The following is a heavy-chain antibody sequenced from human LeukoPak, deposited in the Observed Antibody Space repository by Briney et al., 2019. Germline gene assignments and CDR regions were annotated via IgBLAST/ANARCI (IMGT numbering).Heavy chain of an antibody. J-gene: IGHJ5*02. CDR2: IGSSSSYI. Sequence: SGVSLRLSCAASGFTFSSYSMNWVRQAPGKGLEWVSSIGSSSSYIYYADSVKGRFTISRDNAKNSLYLQMNSLRAEDTAVYYCARDSHIVVVPAAVQGWFDPWGQGTLVTVSS. V-gene: IGHV3-21*01. CDR3: ARDSHIVVVPAAVQGWFDP. CDR1: GFTFSSYS. D-gene: IGHD2-2*01.